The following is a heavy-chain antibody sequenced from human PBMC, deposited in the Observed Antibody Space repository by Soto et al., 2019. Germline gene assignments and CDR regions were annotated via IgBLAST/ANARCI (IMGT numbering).Heavy chain of an antibody. CDR1: GGSVSSGSYY. Sequence: SETLSLTCTVSGGSVSSGSYYWSWIRQPPGKGLEWIGYIYYSGSTNYNPSLKSRVTISVDTSKNQFSLKLSSVTAADTAVYYCARYHTGVTTECFDYWGQGTRGTVSS. CDR3: ARYHTGVTTECFDY. CDR2: IYYSGST. D-gene: IGHD4-17*01. J-gene: IGHJ4*02. V-gene: IGHV4-61*01.